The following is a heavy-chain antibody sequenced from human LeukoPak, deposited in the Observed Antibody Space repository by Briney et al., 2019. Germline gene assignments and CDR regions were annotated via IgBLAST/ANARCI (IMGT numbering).Heavy chain of an antibody. V-gene: IGHV1-24*01. J-gene: IGHJ4*02. CDR3: ATDPVGYCNANGCYSVDY. Sequence: GASVTVSCKASGYIFTSYGISWVRQAPGKGLEWMGGFDPEHGETVYAQKFQGRLTMTEDTSTHTAYMELSSLRSDDTAVYYCATDPVGYCNANGCYSVDYWGQGTLVTVSS. CDR1: GYIFTSYG. D-gene: IGHD2-15*01. CDR2: FDPEHGET.